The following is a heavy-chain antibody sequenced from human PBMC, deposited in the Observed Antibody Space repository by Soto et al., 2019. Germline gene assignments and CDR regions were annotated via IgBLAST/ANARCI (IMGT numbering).Heavy chain of an antibody. CDR3: AKLGLDSSSFYYGMDV. CDR2: ISYDGSNK. CDR1: GFTFSSYG. D-gene: IGHD6-6*01. Sequence: QVQLVESGGGVVQPGRSLRLSCAASGFTFSSYGMHWVRQAPGKGLEWVAVISYDGSNKYYADSVKGRFTISRDNSKNTLYLQMNCLRAEDTAVYYCAKLGLDSSSFYYGMDVWGQGTTVTVSS. V-gene: IGHV3-30*18. J-gene: IGHJ6*02.